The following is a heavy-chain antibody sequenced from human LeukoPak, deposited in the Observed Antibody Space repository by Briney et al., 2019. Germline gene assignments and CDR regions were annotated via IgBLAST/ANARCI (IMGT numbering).Heavy chain of an antibody. CDR1: GYTFTNYA. CDR2: INAGNGNT. CDR3: ARGSYYYGSGSFMGSDY. V-gene: IGHV1-3*01. J-gene: IGHJ4*02. Sequence: ASVKVSCKASGYTFTNYAMHWVRQAPGQRPEWMGWINAGNGNTEYSQKFQDRVTITRDTSASTAYMELSSLTSEDTAVYYCARGSYYYGSGSFMGSDYWGQGTLVTVSS. D-gene: IGHD3-10*01.